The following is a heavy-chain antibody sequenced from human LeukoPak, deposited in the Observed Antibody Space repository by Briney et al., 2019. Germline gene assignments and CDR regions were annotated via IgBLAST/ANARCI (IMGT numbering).Heavy chain of an antibody. CDR1: GFTFSSYW. D-gene: IGHD1-26*01. J-gene: IGHJ4*02. V-gene: IGHV3-7*01. CDR2: IKQDGSEK. CDR3: ARGGIVGATPFDY. Sequence: GGSLRLSCAASGFTFSSYWMSWVRQAPGKGLEWVANIKQDGSEKYYVDSVKGRFTISRDNAKNSLYLQMNSLRAEDTAVYYCARGGIVGATPFDYWGQGTLVTVSS.